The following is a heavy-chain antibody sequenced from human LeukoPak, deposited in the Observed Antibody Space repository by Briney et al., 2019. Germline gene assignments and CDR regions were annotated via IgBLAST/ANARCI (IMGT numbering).Heavy chain of an antibody. D-gene: IGHD4-23*01. CDR2: IYYSGST. CDR1: GGSISSYY. J-gene: IGHJ6*02. CDR3: ARGAVVTPYSYYYYYGMDV. Sequence: SETLSLTCTVSGGSISSYYWSWIRQPPGKGLEWIGYIYYSGSTNYIPSLKSRVTISVDTSKNQFSLKLSSVTAADTAVYYCARGAVVTPYSYYYYYGMDVWGQGTTVTVSS. V-gene: IGHV4-59*01.